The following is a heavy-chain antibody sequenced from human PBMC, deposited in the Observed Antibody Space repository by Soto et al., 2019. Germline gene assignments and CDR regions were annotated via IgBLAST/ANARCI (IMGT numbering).Heavy chain of an antibody. V-gene: IGHV1-18*01. CDR1: GYTFSNFG. D-gene: IGHD5-18*01. Sequence: VQLVQPGAAVKKPGASGKVSCKAPGYTFSNFGISWVRLAPGQGLEWMGWITAYNGNTHYAQNFQGRVTMTTDTSTSTACVDLRSLRSADTAIYYCARFGRGFSSGADFDYWGHGPLVTASS. CDR2: ITAYNGNT. CDR3: ARFGRGFSSGADFDY. J-gene: IGHJ4*01.